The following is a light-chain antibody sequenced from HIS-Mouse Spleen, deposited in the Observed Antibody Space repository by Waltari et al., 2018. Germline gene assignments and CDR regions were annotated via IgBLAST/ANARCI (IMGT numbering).Light chain of an antibody. Sequence: AIQLTQSPSSLSASVGDRVTITCRASQGISSALAWYQQKPGKAPKLLSYDASSLESGVPSRFSGSGSGTDFTLTISSLQPEDFATYYCQQFNSYPTFGGGTKVEIK. CDR1: QGISSA. V-gene: IGKV1-13*02. CDR2: DAS. CDR3: QQFNSYPT. J-gene: IGKJ4*01.